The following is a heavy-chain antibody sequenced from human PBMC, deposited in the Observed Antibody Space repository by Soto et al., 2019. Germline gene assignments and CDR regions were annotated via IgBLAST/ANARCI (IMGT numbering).Heavy chain of an antibody. CDR1: GFTFSSYS. J-gene: IGHJ6*02. V-gene: IGHV3-21*01. Sequence: GSLRLSCAASGFTFSSYSMNWVRQAPAKGLEWVSSISSSSSYIYYADSVKGRFTISRDNAKNSLYLQMNSLRAEDTAVYYCARSTTDYGDYAGVSDYYYGMDVWGQGTTVTVSS. D-gene: IGHD4-17*01. CDR3: ARSTTDYGDYAGVSDYYYGMDV. CDR2: ISSSSSYI.